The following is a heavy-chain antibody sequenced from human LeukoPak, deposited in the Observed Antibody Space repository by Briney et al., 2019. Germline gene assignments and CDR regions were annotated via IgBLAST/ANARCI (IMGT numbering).Heavy chain of an antibody. V-gene: IGHV3-23*01. J-gene: IGHJ3*02. D-gene: IGHD2-2*01. Sequence: GGSLRLSCAASGFSFSSYVINWVRQAPGKGLEWVSALSGSGDNTYYADSVKGRFTISRDNAKNSLYLQMNSLRAEDTAVYYCARVGCSSTSCYVDAFDIWGQGTMVTVSS. CDR2: LSGSGDNT. CDR3: ARVGCSSTSCYVDAFDI. CDR1: GFSFSSYV.